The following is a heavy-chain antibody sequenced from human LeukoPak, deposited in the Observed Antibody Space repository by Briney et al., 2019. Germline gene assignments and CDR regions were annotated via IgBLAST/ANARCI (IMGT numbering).Heavy chain of an antibody. CDR3: ARTIAAPFTHYFDY. CDR1: GYTFASHG. CDR2: ININNGET. Sequence: GASVKVPCKASGYTFASHGITWVRQAPGQGLEWMGWININNGETNYAQNVRARVTMTTDTSTNTAYMELWSLRSDDTAIHYCARTIAAPFTHYFDYWGQGTLVTVAS. J-gene: IGHJ4*02. V-gene: IGHV1-18*01. D-gene: IGHD6-13*01.